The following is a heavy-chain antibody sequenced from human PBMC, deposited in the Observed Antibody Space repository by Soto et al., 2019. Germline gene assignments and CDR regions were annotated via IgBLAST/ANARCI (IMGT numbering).Heavy chain of an antibody. Sequence: SETLSLTCTVSGGSISSSSYYWGWIRQPPGKGLEWIGSIYYSGSTYYNPSLKRRVTMSVDTSKNQFSLKLSSVTAADTAVYYCASHDSGSYSGDAFDIWGQGTMVTVSS. CDR1: GGSISSSSYY. CDR2: IYYSGST. D-gene: IGHD1-26*01. CDR3: ASHDSGSYSGDAFDI. J-gene: IGHJ3*02. V-gene: IGHV4-39*01.